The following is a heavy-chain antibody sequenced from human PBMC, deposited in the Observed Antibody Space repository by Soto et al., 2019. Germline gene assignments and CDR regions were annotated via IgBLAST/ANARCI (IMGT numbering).Heavy chain of an antibody. D-gene: IGHD2-2*01. V-gene: IGHV3-23*01. CDR3: AKGRRVGISSPLAL. CDR2: ISGSGSST. Sequence: PGGSLRLSCAASGFTFSHFAMNWVRHSPGKGLEWISGISGSGSSTHDADSVQGRFIISRDNSNGTLYLQMDSLRADDSAVYYCAKGRRVGISSPLALWGQGTRVTVSS. CDR1: GFTFSHFA. J-gene: IGHJ4*02.